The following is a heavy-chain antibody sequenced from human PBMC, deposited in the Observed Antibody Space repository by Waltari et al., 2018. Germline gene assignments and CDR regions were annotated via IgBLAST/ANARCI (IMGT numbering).Heavy chain of an antibody. Sequence: QVQLQQWGAGLLRPPETLSLTCAVYGSSFSDYYWPWVRQPPGKGLEWIGQIRHPGSTNYNPSLKSRVTISLDTPMSQFSLRLSSVTAADTALYFCTRGGNYDFWSHRPFVDPWGQGTLVTVSS. V-gene: IGHV4-34*01. CDR1: GSSFSDYY. D-gene: IGHD3-3*01. CDR2: IRHPGST. J-gene: IGHJ5*02. CDR3: TRGGNYDFWSHRPFVDP.